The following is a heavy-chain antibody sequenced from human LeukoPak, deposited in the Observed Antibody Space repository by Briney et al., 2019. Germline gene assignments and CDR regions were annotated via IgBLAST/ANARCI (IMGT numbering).Heavy chain of an antibody. V-gene: IGHV3-74*01. J-gene: IGHJ2*01. Sequence: GGSLRLSCAASGFTFSSYWMHWVRQAPGKGLVWVSRISSDGSTTTYADSVKGRFTISRDNANNTLYLQMNSLSAEDTAVYYCARPSYPHWYFDLWGRGTLVTVSS. CDR3: ARPSYPHWYFDL. CDR1: GFTFSSYW. CDR2: ISSDGSTT.